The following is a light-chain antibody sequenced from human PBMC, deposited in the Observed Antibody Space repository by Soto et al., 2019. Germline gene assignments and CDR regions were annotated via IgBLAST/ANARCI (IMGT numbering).Light chain of an antibody. CDR1: QSISTY. V-gene: IGKV1-39*01. Sequence: DIQMTQSPSSLSASVGDRVTITCRASQSISTYLNWYQQKAVKAPKGMIHAASSLQRGVPSRFSGSGSGTDFTLTISSLQPEDFGTYYCQQSYSTPFTFAPGTKVYIK. CDR2: AAS. CDR3: QQSYSTPFT. J-gene: IGKJ3*01.